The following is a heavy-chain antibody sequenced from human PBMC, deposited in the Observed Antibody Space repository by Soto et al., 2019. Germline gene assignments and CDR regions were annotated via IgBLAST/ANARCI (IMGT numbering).Heavy chain of an antibody. V-gene: IGHV4-31*01. CDR1: GGSISSGGYY. Sequence: QVQLQESGPGLVKPSQTLSLTCTVSGGSISSGGYYWSWIRQHPGKGLEWIGYIYYSGSNYYNPSLTITATISVYTSKNQFSLKLSAVTAADTAVYYFARGGSYGDIDYWGQGTLVTVSS. J-gene: IGHJ4*02. CDR3: ARGGSYGDIDY. CDR2: IYYSGSN. D-gene: IGHD4-17*01.